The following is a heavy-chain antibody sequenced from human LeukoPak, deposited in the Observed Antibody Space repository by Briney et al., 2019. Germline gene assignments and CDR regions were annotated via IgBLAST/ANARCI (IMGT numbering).Heavy chain of an antibody. CDR2: ISSSSTYI. CDR1: GFTFSSYS. Sequence: GGSLRLSCAASGFTFSSYSMIWVRQAPGKGLEWVSSISSSSTYIEYADSVKGRFTISRDNAENSLNLQMNSLRAEDTAVHYCARDRGVTTSGYFDYWGQGTLVTVSS. CDR3: ARDRGVTTSGYFDY. V-gene: IGHV3-21*01. D-gene: IGHD4-17*01. J-gene: IGHJ4*02.